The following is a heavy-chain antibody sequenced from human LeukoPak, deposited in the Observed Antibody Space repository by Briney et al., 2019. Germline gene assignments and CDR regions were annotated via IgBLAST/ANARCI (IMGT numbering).Heavy chain of an antibody. Sequence: SETLSLTCTVSGGSTRNNNYYWGWIRQTPGKGLEWLGGVFHTGRSYYNPSPKSRVSMSVDSSKQQIALKLSSVTAADTAVYYCARLLSYDVLTDNHHKYYMDLWGKGATVTVSS. D-gene: IGHD3-9*01. CDR2: VFHTGRS. CDR1: GGSTRNNNYY. V-gene: IGHV4-39*01. CDR3: ARLLSYDVLTDNHHKYYMDL. J-gene: IGHJ6*03.